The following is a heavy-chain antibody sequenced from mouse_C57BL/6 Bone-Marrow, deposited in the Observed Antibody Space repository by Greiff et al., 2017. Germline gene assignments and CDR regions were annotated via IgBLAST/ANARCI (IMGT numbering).Heavy chain of an antibody. J-gene: IGHJ2*01. D-gene: IGHD1-1*01. Sequence: EVQLQQSGPELVKPGASVKISCKASGYSFTDYNMNWVKQSNGKSLEWIGVINPNYGTTSYNQQFKGQATFTVDQSSSTAYLQLNSLTSEDAAVYCCARRSSLDYWGQGTTLTVSS. CDR1: GYSFTDYN. CDR3: ARRSSLDY. V-gene: IGHV1-39*01. CDR2: INPNYGTT.